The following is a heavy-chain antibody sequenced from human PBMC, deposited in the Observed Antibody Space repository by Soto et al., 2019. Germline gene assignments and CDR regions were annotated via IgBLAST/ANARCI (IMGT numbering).Heavy chain of an antibody. CDR3: TRHGTDDILTGYYRLGDDAFDI. CDR2: IRSKANSYAT. D-gene: IGHD3-9*01. Sequence: PGGSLRLSCAASGFTFSGSAMHWVRQASGKGLEWVGRIRSKANSYATAYAASVKGRFTISRDDSKNTAYLQMNSLKTEDTAVYYCTRHGTDDILTGYYRLGDDAFDIWGQGTMVTVSS. CDR1: GFTFSGSA. J-gene: IGHJ3*02. V-gene: IGHV3-73*01.